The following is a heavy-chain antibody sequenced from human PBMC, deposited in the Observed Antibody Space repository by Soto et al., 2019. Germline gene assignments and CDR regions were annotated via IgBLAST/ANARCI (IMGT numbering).Heavy chain of an antibody. J-gene: IGHJ6*02. CDR2: INHSGST. V-gene: IGHV4-34*01. CDR1: GGSFSGYY. Sequence: PSETLSLTCAVYGGSFSGYYWSWIRQPPGKGLEWIGEINHSGSTNYNPSLKSRVTISVDTSKNQFSLKLSSVTAVDTAVYYCARLNSMVRGPYYYYYGMDVWGQGTTVTVSS. D-gene: IGHD3-10*01. CDR3: ARLNSMVRGPYYYYYGMDV.